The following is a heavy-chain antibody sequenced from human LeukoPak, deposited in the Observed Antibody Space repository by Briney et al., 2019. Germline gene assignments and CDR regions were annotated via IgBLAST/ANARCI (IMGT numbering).Heavy chain of an antibody. V-gene: IGHV3-23*01. CDR2: ISGSGGST. CDR3: AKDVGIVVVPAAQIRTSYDTSMYYYYYMDV. D-gene: IGHD2-2*03. J-gene: IGHJ6*03. CDR1: GFTFSSYA. Sequence: GGSLRLSCAASGFTFSSYAMSWVRQAPGKGLEWVSAISGSGGSTYYADSVKGRFTISRDNSKNTLYLQMNSLRAEDTAVYYCAKDVGIVVVPAAQIRTSYDTSMYYYYYMDVWGKGTTVTVSS.